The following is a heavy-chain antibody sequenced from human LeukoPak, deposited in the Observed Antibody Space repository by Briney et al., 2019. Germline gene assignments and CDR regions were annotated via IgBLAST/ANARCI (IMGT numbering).Heavy chain of an antibody. CDR3: ARASSYGDYVGF. CDR2: IYSGGST. Sequence: GGSLRLSCAASGFTVSSNYKSWVRQAPGKGLEWVSVIYSGGSTYYADSVKGRFTISRDNSKNTLYLQMNGLRAEDTAVYYCARASSYGDYVGFGGQGTLVTVSS. V-gene: IGHV3-53*01. D-gene: IGHD4-17*01. CDR1: GFTVSSNY. J-gene: IGHJ4*02.